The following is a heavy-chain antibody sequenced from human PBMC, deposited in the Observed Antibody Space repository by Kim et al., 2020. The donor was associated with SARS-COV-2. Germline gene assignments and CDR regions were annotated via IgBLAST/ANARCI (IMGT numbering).Heavy chain of an antibody. CDR2: IYPGDSDT. Sequence: GESLKISCKGSGYSFTSYWIGWVRQMPGKCLEWMGIIYPGDSDTRYSPSFQGQVTISADKSIRTAYLQGSSLKASDTALYYCARRRYYYSVCYYYYYYGMCVWGQGTTVTVAS. D-gene: IGHD3-22*01. CDR3: ARRRYYYSVCYYYYYYGMCV. CDR1: GYSFTSYW. J-gene: IGHJ6*02. V-gene: IGHV5-51*01.